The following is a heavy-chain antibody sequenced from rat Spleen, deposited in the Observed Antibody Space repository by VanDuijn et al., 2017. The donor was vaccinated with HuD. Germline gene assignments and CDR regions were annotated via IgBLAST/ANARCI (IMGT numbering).Heavy chain of an antibody. CDR3: ARQELRRLYWFAY. Sequence: EVQLVESGGGLVQPGRSLKISCAASGLAFSNYDKAWVRQAPKKGLEWVATINFVGGGTYYRDSVKGRFTISRDDVKNTLYLQMDSLRSEETATYYCARQELRRLYWFAYWGQGTLVTVSS. CDR2: INFVGGGT. D-gene: IGHD1-11*01. CDR1: GLAFSNYD. J-gene: IGHJ3*01. V-gene: IGHV5-7*01.